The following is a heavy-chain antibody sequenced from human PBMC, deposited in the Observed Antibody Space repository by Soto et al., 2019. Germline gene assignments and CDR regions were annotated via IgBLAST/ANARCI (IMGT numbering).Heavy chain of an antibody. Sequence: GGSLRLSCAASGFTFRNHWMHWVRQAPGKGLVWVSRINLDGRITDYADSMNGRFTISRDNDKNTVYLEMNSLRAEDTAVYYCVRDRTSGRARDFDYWGHGTLVTVSS. CDR3: VRDRTSGRARDFDY. CDR2: INLDGRIT. V-gene: IGHV3-74*01. D-gene: IGHD6-19*01. J-gene: IGHJ4*01. CDR1: GFTFRNHW.